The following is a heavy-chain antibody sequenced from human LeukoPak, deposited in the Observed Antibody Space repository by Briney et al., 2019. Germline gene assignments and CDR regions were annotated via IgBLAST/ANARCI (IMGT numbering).Heavy chain of an antibody. CDR3: ARDGNAHAFDI. CDR2: ISYDGSNK. CDR1: GFTSSSYA. D-gene: IGHD4-23*01. J-gene: IGHJ3*02. V-gene: IGHV3-30*04. Sequence: PGGSLRLSCAASGFTSSSYAMHWVRQAPGKGLEWVAVISYDGSNKYYADSVKGRFTISRDNSKNTLYLQMNSLRAEDTAVYYCARDGNAHAFDIWGQGTMVTVSS.